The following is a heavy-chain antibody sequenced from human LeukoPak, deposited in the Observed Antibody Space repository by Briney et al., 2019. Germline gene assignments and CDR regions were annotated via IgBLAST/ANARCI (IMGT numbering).Heavy chain of an antibody. CDR1: GYIFTRYH. D-gene: IGHD2-2*01. CDR3: ARHGCSSSSCSAGGNRFDP. Sequence: ASVTVSCTASGYIFTRYHMHWVRQAPGQGLEWMGIMNPSGGSTSYAQKFQGRITMTRDTSTSTVYMELSNLRSEDTAVYFCARHGCSSSSCSAGGNRFDPWGQGTLVTVSS. V-gene: IGHV1-46*01. J-gene: IGHJ5*02. CDR2: MNPSGGST.